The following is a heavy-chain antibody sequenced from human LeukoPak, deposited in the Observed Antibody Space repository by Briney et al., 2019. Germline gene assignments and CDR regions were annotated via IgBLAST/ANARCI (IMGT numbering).Heavy chain of an antibody. CDR2: ISGSGGST. CDR3: AAVLPSASTGHYYGIDV. D-gene: IGHD2-2*01. J-gene: IGHJ6*02. Sequence: GGSLRLSCAASGFTFSSYAMSWVRQAPGKGLEWVSAISGSGGSTYYADSVKGRFTISRDNSKNTLYLQMSSLRAEDTALYYCAAVLPSASTGHYYGIDVWGQGTTVTVSS. CDR1: GFTFSSYA. V-gene: IGHV3-23*01.